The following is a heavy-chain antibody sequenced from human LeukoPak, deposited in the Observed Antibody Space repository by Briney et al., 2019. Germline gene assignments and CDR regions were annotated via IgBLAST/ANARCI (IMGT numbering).Heavy chain of an antibody. D-gene: IGHD5-18*01. CDR2: IYYSGST. V-gene: IGHV4-59*01. CDR1: GGSIRSDY. J-gene: IGHJ6*03. CDR3: ASPLRGYSYGQYYYYMGV. Sequence: SETLSLTCTLSGGSIRSDYWSWIRQPPGKGLEWIGYIYYSGSTNYNPSLKSRLTISVDTSKTQFSLKLSSVTAADTAVYYCASPLRGYSYGQYYYYMGVWGKGTTVTVSS.